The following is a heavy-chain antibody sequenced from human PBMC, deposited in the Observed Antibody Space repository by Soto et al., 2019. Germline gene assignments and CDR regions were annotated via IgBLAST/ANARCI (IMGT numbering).Heavy chain of an antibody. CDR3: AKDLYNNYHGWFDP. CDR1: GFTFSSYG. V-gene: IGHV3-30*18. CDR2: ISYDGSNK. Sequence: GGSLRLSCAASGFTFSSYGMHWVRQAPGKGLEWVAVISYDGSNKYYADSVKGRFTISRDNSKNTLYLQMNSLRAEDTAIYYCAKDLYNNYHGWFDPWGQGTLVTVSS. J-gene: IGHJ5*02. D-gene: IGHD4-4*01.